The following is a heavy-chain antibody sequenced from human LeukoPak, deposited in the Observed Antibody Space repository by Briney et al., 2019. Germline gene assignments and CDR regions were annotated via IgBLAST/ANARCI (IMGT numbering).Heavy chain of an antibody. CDR3: ARGGDAFDI. V-gene: IGHV3-7*01. CDR1: GFTFSSYW. Sequence: GGSLRLSCAASGFTFSSYWMSWVRQAPGKGLEWVANIKQDGSEKYYADSVKGRFTISRDNSKNTLYLQMNSLRAEDTAVYYCARGGDAFDIWGQGTLVTVSS. J-gene: IGHJ3*02. CDR2: IKQDGSEK.